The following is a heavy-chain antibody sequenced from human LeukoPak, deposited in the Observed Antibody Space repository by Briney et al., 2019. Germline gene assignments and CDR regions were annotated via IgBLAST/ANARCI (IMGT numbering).Heavy chain of an antibody. CDR3: AMRGYSYGYDY. J-gene: IGHJ4*02. Sequence: ASVEVSGTASGGTFSSYAISWVRQAPGQGLEWMGGIIPIFGTANYAQKFQGRVTITADESTSTAYMELSSLRSEDTAVYYCAMRGYSYGYDYWGQGTLVTVSS. CDR2: IIPIFGTA. D-gene: IGHD5-18*01. CDR1: GGTFSSYA. V-gene: IGHV1-69*01.